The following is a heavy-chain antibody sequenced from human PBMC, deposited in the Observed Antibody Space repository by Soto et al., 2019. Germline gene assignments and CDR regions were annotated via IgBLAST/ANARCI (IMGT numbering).Heavy chain of an antibody. D-gene: IGHD3-3*01. CDR3: AHRAIMTIFGLIIDNGIWFDP. CDR1: GFSLSTSGAA. J-gene: IGHJ5*02. V-gene: IGHV2-5*02. Sequence: QINLIESGPTLVKPTQTLTLTCTFSGFSLSTSGAAVGWVRQPPGRALEWLALIYWDGDKRDNASLGNRLTITKDTAMTQVVLTLTNVDPADTATYYCAHRAIMTIFGLIIDNGIWFDPWGQGTRVIFSS. CDR2: IYWDGDK.